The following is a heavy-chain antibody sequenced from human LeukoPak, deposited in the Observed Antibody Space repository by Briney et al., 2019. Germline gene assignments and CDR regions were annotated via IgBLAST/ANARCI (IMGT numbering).Heavy chain of an antibody. CDR3: ARDLSMTMVRDYGMDV. CDR2: IYYSGST. D-gene: IGHD3-10*01. Sequence: SETLSLTCTVSGGSISSYYWSWIRQPPGKGLEWIGYIYYSGSTNYNPSLKSRVTISVDTSKNQFSLKLSSVTAADTAVYYCARDLSMTMVRDYGMDVWGQGTTVTVSS. J-gene: IGHJ6*02. CDR1: GGSISSYY. V-gene: IGHV4-59*08.